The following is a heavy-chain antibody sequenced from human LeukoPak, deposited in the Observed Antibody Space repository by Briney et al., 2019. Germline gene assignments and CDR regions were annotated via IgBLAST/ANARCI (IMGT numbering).Heavy chain of an antibody. Sequence: ASVKVSCKTSGYTFTNYYLHWVRQAPGHGLEWMGWINPNSGGTNYAQKFQGRVTMTRDTSISTAYMELSRLRSDDTAVYYCARGSVFRWFGELLFPFDYWGQGTLVTVSS. CDR3: ARGSVFRWFGELLFPFDY. CDR1: GYTFTNYY. V-gene: IGHV1-2*02. J-gene: IGHJ4*02. D-gene: IGHD3-10*01. CDR2: INPNSGGT.